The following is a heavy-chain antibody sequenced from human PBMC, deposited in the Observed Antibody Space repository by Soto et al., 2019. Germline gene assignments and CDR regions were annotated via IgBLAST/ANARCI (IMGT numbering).Heavy chain of an antibody. V-gene: IGHV1-3*01. CDR2: INAGSGNT. CDR3: ARERHYYDSSGYYVPRYFDY. CDR1: GYTFTSHP. D-gene: IGHD3-22*01. J-gene: IGHJ4*02. Sequence: GASVKVSCKASGYTFTSHPIHWVRQAPGQRLEWMGWINAGSGNTKYSQKFQGRVTITRDTSASTAYMELRSLRSDDTAVYYCARERHYYDSSGYYVPRYFDYWGQGTLVTVSS.